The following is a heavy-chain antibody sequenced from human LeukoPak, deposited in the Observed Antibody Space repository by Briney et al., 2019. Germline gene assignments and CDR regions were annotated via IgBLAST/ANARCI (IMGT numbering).Heavy chain of an antibody. J-gene: IGHJ5*02. D-gene: IGHD4/OR15-4a*01. CDR3: ASEGGDYGEP. CDR2: IYSGGST. V-gene: IGHV3-53*01. Sequence: GGSLTLSCAASGLTVSSNYMSWVRQAPRRGLEWVSVIYSGGSTYYADSVKGRFTISRDNSKNTLYLQMNSLRAEETAVYYCASEGGDYGEPWGQGTLVTVSS. CDR1: GLTVSSNY.